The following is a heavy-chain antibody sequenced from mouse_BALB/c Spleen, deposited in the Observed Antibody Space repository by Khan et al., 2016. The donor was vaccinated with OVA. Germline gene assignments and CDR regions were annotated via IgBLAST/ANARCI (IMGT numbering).Heavy chain of an antibody. D-gene: IGHD1-1*01. V-gene: IGHV1-75*01. J-gene: IGHJ2*01. CDR2: IFPGSGDT. CDR1: GYTFTDSV. Sequence: QVQLQQSGPEVVKPGSSMKMSCKASGYTFTDSVLNWVKQRSGQELEWIGQIFPGSGDTYYNEKFKEKATLTADKYSNTVYMVFGSLTTEDSAVYFCARSGYGSLVYWGQGTTLTVSS. CDR3: ARSGYGSLVY.